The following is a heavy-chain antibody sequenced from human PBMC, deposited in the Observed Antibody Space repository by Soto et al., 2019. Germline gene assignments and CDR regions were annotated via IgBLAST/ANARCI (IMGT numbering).Heavy chain of an antibody. J-gene: IGHJ5*02. CDR1: GASISSYF. Sequence: SETLSLTCTVSGASISSYFWTWIRQPAGKALGWIGRISTSGTTNYNPSLKSRVTMSVDTSKNHFSLNLSSVTAADTAVYYCAREAGPDRWFDPWGQGTLVTVSS. D-gene: IGHD6-19*01. V-gene: IGHV4-4*07. CDR3: AREAGPDRWFDP. CDR2: ISTSGTT.